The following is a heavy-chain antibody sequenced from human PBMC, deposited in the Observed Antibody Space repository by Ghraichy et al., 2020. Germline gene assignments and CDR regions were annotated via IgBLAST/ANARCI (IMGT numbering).Heavy chain of an antibody. CDR2: ISSSSSTI. CDR1: GFTFSSYS. CDR3: ARPRSSYDFWSGHYYFDY. J-gene: IGHJ4*02. V-gene: IGHV3-48*02. Sequence: GESLRLSCAASGFTFSSYSMNWVRQAPGKGLEWVSYISSSSSTIYYADSVKGRFTISRDNAKNSLYLQMNSLRDEDTAVYYCARPRSSYDFWSGHYYFDYWGQGTLVTVSS. D-gene: IGHD3-3*01.